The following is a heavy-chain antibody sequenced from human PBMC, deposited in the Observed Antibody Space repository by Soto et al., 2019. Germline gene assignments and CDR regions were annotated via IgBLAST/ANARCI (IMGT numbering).Heavy chain of an antibody. CDR2: IVVGSGNT. CDR3: AAGNNYYMDV. Sequence: ASVKVSCKASGFTFTSSAMQWVRQARGQRLERIGWIVVGSGNTNYAQKFQERVTITRDKSTSTAYMELSSLRSEDTAVYYCAAGNNYYMDVWGKGTTVTVSS. CDR1: GFTFTSSA. J-gene: IGHJ6*03. V-gene: IGHV1-58*02.